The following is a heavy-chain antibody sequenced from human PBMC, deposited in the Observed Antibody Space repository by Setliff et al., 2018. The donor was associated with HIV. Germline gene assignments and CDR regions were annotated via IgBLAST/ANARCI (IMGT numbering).Heavy chain of an antibody. D-gene: IGHD3-22*01. CDR1: GFTFSSYA. CDR2: IRGGGDST. J-gene: IGHJ4*02. V-gene: IGHV3-23*01. CDR3: AKGPTYYDSSGYYTY. Sequence: PGGSLRLSCAASGFTFSSYAMSWVRQAPGTGLEWVSAIRGGGDSTYYADSVKGRFTIYRDNSRNTLYLQMNSLTADDTAVYYCAKGPTYYDSSGYYTYWGQGALVAVSS.